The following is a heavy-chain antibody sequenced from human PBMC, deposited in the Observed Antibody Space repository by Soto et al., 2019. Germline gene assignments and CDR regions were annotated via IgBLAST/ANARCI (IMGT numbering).Heavy chain of an antibody. Sequence: QITLKESGPTLVKPTQTLTLTCTFSGFSLRTTGVSVSWIRQPPGKALEWLALIFWDDDERYSPSLKNRLSITKDTSNNQLVLTMTNMDPEDTATYYCAHGTTVTTGGALDVWVQGTMVTVSS. D-gene: IGHD4-17*01. CDR1: GFSLRTTGVS. V-gene: IGHV2-5*02. CDR3: AHGTTVTTGGALDV. CDR2: IFWDDDE. J-gene: IGHJ3*01.